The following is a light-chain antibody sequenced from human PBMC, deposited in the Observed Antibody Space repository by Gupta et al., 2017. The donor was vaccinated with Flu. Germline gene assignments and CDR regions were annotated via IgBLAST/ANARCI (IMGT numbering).Light chain of an antibody. CDR3: LIHDGGGWV. J-gene: IGLJ3*02. Sequence: VTIARTCTSGNEAVNSGYSTDRIQQKPGQERRGLIYSTHNKRAWTPDPCSGSRRGGKAALTLSGVQTEDEAEYYCLIHDGGGWVFGGGTRLTVL. CDR1: NEAVNSGYS. V-gene: IGLV7-43*01. CDR2: STH.